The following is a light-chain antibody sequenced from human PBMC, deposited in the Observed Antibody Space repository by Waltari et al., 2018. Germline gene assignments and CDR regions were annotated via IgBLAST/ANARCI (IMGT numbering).Light chain of an antibody. CDR3: QSYDSSLSGVV. V-gene: IGLV1-40*01. CDR1: SSNIGAPYD. CDR2: RNN. J-gene: IGLJ2*01. Sequence: QSVLTQPPSVSGAPGQRVTIPCTGSSSNIGAPYDVHWYQQLPGTAPKLLIYRNNNRPSGVPDRFSGSKSGTSASLAITGLQAEDEADYYCQSYDSSLSGVVFGGGTQLTVL.